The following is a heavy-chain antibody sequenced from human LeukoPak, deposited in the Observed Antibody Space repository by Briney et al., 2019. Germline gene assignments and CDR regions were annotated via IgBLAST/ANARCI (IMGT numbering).Heavy chain of an antibody. CDR3: ARSTNPYFDY. CDR1: GYSFTTYW. J-gene: IGHJ4*02. Sequence: GESLKISCKASGYSFTTYWIGWVRQMPGKGLEWMGIIYPGDSETRYSPSFQGQVTISADKSISTAYLQWSSLKASDTAIFYCARSTNPYFDYCGQGTLVTVSS. CDR2: IYPGDSET. V-gene: IGHV5-51*01. D-gene: IGHD2-8*01.